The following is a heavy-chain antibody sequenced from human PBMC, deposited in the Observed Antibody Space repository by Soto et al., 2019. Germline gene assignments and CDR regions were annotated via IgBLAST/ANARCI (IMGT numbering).Heavy chain of an antibody. J-gene: IGHJ4*02. CDR1: GGSISNSH. D-gene: IGHD3-22*01. V-gene: IGHV4-59*01. CDR2: IYSSGST. Sequence: SETLSLTCTVSGGSISNSHWSWIRLSPGKGLEWIGYIYSSGSTNYNPSLESRVTISVDTSKNQFSLKLSSVTAADTAVYYCASYDSSGRFDSWGQGTLVTVSS. CDR3: ASYDSSGRFDS.